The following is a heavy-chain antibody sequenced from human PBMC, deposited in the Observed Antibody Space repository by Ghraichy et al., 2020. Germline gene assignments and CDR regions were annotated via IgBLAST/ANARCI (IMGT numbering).Heavy chain of an antibody. CDR2: ISWNSGAI. D-gene: IGHD6-19*01. V-gene: IGHV3-9*01. Sequence: GGSLRLSCAASGFKFDAFALHWVRQAPGKGLEWVSGISWNSGAITYAGSVKGRFTTSRDNAKNSLYLHMNSLRIEDTALYYCAKDSDGTGWFEGMDYWGQGTLITVSS. J-gene: IGHJ4*02. CDR3: AKDSDGTGWFEGMDY. CDR1: GFKFDAFA.